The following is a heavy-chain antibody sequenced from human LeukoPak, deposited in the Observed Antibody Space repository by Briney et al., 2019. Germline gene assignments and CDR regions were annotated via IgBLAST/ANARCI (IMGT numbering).Heavy chain of an antibody. J-gene: IGHJ6*03. CDR3: ARGIYSTDLYFYMDV. Sequence: VGSVRVSCKASGYAFTGYYMDWVRQAPGQGLEWMGRINPNSGATNYAQTFQGRVTMTRDTSISTAYMEFNGLRSDDTAVYYCARGIYSTDLYFYMDVWGKGTTVTVYS. CDR2: INPNSGAT. CDR1: GYAFTGYY. D-gene: IGHD2/OR15-2a*01. V-gene: IGHV1-2*06.